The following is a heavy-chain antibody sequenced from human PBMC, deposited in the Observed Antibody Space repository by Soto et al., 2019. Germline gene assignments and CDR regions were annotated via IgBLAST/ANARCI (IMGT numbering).Heavy chain of an antibody. CDR1: GGSTSGGGHS. CDR2: IFDSGST. V-gene: IGHV4-30-4*01. D-gene: IGHD2-8*01. Sequence: QVQLQESGPGLVKPSETLSLTCTVSGGSTSGGGHSWSWIRQPPGKGLEWIGHIFDSGSTYYNPSLQSRLTISVDTSKNQFSLRLSSVTAADTAVYYCAREIMPLTNDWYFDLWGRGTLVTVSS. J-gene: IGHJ2*01. CDR3: AREIMPLTNDWYFDL.